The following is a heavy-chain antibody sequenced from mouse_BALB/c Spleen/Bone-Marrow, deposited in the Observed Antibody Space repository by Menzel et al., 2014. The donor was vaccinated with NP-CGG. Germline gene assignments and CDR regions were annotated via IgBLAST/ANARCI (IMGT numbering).Heavy chain of an antibody. Sequence: VQLQQSGPELVKPGASVKMSCKASGYTFTSYVMHWVKQKPGQGLEWIGHINPYNDGTKYNEKFKGKAILTSDKSSSTAYMELSSLTSEDSAVYYCARDGDYDWFAYWGQGTLVTVSA. CDR2: INPYNDGT. J-gene: IGHJ3*01. D-gene: IGHD2-4*01. CDR3: ARDGDYDWFAY. CDR1: GYTFTSYV. V-gene: IGHV1-14*01.